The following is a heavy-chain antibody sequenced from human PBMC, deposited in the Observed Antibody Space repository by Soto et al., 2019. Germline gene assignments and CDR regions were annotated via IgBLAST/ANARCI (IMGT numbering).Heavy chain of an antibody. CDR2: IYSGGST. D-gene: IGHD3-22*01. CDR3: ARDPGRYYDSSGYLS. J-gene: IGHJ4*02. Sequence: LACAASGFTVSSNYMSWVRQAPGKGLEWVSVIYSGGSTYYADSVKGRFTISRDNSKNTLYLQMNSLRAEDTAVYYCARDPGRYYDSSGYLSWGQGTLVTVSS. CDR1: GFTVSSNY. V-gene: IGHV3-53*01.